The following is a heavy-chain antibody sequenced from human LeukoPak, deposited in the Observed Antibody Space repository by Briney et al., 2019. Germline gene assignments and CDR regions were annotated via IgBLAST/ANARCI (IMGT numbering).Heavy chain of an antibody. Sequence: GGSLRLSCAASGFTFSVAAMTWVRQAPGKGLEWVSLIGASGESTYYADSVRGRFTISRDNSKNTLSLQMNSLRVEDTAMYFCAKDIQLSTWGLGTMVTVSS. CDR1: GFTFSVAA. CDR3: AKDIQLST. V-gene: IGHV3-23*01. CDR2: IGASGEST. J-gene: IGHJ3*01. D-gene: IGHD5-24*01.